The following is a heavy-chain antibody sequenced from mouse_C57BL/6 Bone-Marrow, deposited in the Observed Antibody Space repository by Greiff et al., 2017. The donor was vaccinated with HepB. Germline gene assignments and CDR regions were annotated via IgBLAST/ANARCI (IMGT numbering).Heavy chain of an antibody. D-gene: IGHD2-10*02. J-gene: IGHJ3*01. V-gene: IGHV1-14*01. CDR1: GYTFTSYV. CDR2: IYPYNDGT. CDR3: MGYGNYGFAY. Sequence: VQLQQSGPELVKPGASVKMSCKASGYTFTSYVMHWVKQKPGQGLEWIGYIYPYNDGTKYNEKFKGKATLTSDKASSTAYMELSSLTSEDSAVYHRMGYGNYGFAYWGQGTLVTVSA.